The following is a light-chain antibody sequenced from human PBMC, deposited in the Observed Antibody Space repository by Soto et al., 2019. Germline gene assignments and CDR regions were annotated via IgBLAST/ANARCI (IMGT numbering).Light chain of an antibody. V-gene: IGKV1-17*01. Sequence: DIQMTQSPSYLSASVGDRVTITCRASQGIRNDLGWYQKKSGKAPKRLIYAASSLQSGVPSRFSGSGSGTEFNLTISRLQTEDFATYEGLQQNSYTWTCGQGTKV. CDR3: LQQNSYTWT. J-gene: IGKJ1*01. CDR2: AAS. CDR1: QGIRND.